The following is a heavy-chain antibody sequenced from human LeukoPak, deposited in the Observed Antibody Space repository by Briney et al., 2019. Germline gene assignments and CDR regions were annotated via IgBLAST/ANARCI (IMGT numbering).Heavy chain of an antibody. CDR3: ARVIWGYCSSTSCYDVIADAFDI. V-gene: IGHV4-4*07. J-gene: IGHJ3*02. CDR1: GGSISSYY. D-gene: IGHD2-2*01. Sequence: PSETLSLTCTVSGGSISSYYWSWIRQPAGKGLEWIGRIYTSGSTNYNPSLKSRVTMSVDTSKNQFSLKLSSVTAADTAVYYCARVIWGYCSSTSCYDVIADAFDIWGQGTMVTVSS. CDR2: IYTSGST.